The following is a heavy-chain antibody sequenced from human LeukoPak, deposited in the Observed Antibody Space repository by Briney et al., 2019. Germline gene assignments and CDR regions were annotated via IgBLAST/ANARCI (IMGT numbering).Heavy chain of an antibody. CDR3: ARGLRGVATLEVRWFDP. J-gene: IGHJ5*02. V-gene: IGHV4-34*01. CDR2: INHSGST. Sequence: PSETLSLTCAVYGGSFSGYYWSWIRQPPGKGLEWIGEINHSGSTNYNPSLKSRVTISVDTSKNQFSLKLSSVTAADTAVYYCARGLRGVATLEVRWFDPWGQGTLVTVSS. CDR1: GGSFSGYY. D-gene: IGHD3-3*01.